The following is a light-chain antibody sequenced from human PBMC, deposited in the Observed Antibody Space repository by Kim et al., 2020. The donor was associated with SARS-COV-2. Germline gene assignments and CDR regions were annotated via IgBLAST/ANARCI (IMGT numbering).Light chain of an antibody. CDR2: GNN. J-gene: IGLJ2*01. Sequence: QRVTISCTGSSSTIGTGYDVHWYQHLPGTAPKLLIYGNNNRPSGVPDRFSGSKSGTSVSLAITGLQAEDEGDYYCQSYDNSLSGSLFGGGTRLTVL. CDR3: QSYDNSLSGSL. CDR1: SSTIGTGYD. V-gene: IGLV1-40*01.